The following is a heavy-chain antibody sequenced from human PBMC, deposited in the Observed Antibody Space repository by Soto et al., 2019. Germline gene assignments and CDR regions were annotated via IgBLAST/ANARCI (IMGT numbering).Heavy chain of an antibody. D-gene: IGHD2-8*01. J-gene: IGHJ6*02. Sequence: SETLSLTCAVSGGSISNSSWWSWVRQPPGKGLEWIGEIYHSGSTNYNPSLKSRVTMSVDKSKNQFSLKLSSVTAADTAVYYCARERVLGYGMDVWGQGTTVTVSS. CDR3: ARERVLGYGMDV. CDR2: IYHSGST. CDR1: GGSISNSSW. V-gene: IGHV4-4*02.